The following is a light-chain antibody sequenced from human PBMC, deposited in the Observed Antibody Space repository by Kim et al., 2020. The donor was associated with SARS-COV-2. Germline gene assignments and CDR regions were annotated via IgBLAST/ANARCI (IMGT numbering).Light chain of an antibody. Sequence: SVKLTCTLRSGHSSYAIAWHQQQPEKGPRYLMKLNSDGSHSKGDGIPDRFSGSSSGAERYLTISSLQSEDEADYYCQTWGTGIPWVFGGGTQLTVL. CDR1: SGHSSYA. CDR3: QTWGTGIPWV. V-gene: IGLV4-69*01. J-gene: IGLJ3*02. CDR2: LNSDGSH.